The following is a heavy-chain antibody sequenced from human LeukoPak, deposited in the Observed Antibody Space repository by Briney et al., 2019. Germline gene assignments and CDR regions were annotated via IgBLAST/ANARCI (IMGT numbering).Heavy chain of an antibody. D-gene: IGHD5-18*01. V-gene: IGHV3-48*01. Sequence: GGSLRLSCAASGFTFSSYSMNWVRQAPGKGLEWVSYISSSSSTIYYADSVKGRFSISRDNAKNSLYLQMNSLRGEDTAVYYCAREAERGVQLWYFDYWGQGTLVTVSS. CDR1: GFTFSSYS. CDR3: AREAERGVQLWYFDY. CDR2: ISSSSSTI. J-gene: IGHJ4*02.